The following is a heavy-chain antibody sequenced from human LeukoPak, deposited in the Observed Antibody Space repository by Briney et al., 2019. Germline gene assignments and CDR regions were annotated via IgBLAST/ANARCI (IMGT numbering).Heavy chain of an antibody. D-gene: IGHD2-21*02. V-gene: IGHV4-4*02. Sequence: SETLSLTCAVSGDSISSTNWWTWVRQPPGKGLERIGEVFHAGNTNYNPSFKSRVTISVDKSKNQFSLSLSSVTGADTAVYHCARTYCSGGDCFFSDIWGQGTMV. CDR1: GDSISSTNW. CDR2: VFHAGNT. CDR3: ARTYCSGGDCFFSDI. J-gene: IGHJ3*02.